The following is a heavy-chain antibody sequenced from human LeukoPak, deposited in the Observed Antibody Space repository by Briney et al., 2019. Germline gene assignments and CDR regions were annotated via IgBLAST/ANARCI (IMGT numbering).Heavy chain of an antibody. CDR3: ARWDYYDSSGYYYPIDY. CDR2: INHSGST. Sequence: SETLSLTCAVYGGSFSTYYWSWIRQPPGKGLEWIGEINHSGSTSYNPSLKSRVTISVDTSKNQFSLKLTSVTAADTAVYYCARWDYYDSSGYYYPIDYWGQGTLVTVSS. D-gene: IGHD3-22*01. V-gene: IGHV4-34*01. CDR1: GGSFSTYY. J-gene: IGHJ4*02.